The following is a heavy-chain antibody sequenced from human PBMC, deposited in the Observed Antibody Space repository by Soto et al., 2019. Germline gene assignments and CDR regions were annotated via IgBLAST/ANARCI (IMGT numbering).Heavy chain of an antibody. CDR3: ARAPGGQQLDAFDI. Sequence: GGSLRLSCAASGFTVSSNYMSWVRQAPGKGLEWVSVIYSGGSTYYADSVKGRFTISRDNSKNTLYLQMNSLRAEDTAVYYWARAPGGQQLDAFDIWGQGTMVTVSS. CDR2: IYSGGST. CDR1: GFTVSSNY. D-gene: IGHD6-13*01. V-gene: IGHV3-53*01. J-gene: IGHJ3*02.